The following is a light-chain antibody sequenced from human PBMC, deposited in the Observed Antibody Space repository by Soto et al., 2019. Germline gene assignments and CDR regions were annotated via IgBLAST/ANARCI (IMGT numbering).Light chain of an antibody. Sequence: EIVLTQSPGTLSXSPGERASLSCRASQSVSSSYLAWYQQKPGQPPRLLIYGASSRATGIPDRFSGSGSGTDFTLTISRLEPEDFAVFYCQHYDSLPITFGQGTRLEIK. CDR3: QHYDSLPIT. V-gene: IGKV3-20*01. CDR1: QSVSSSY. J-gene: IGKJ5*01. CDR2: GAS.